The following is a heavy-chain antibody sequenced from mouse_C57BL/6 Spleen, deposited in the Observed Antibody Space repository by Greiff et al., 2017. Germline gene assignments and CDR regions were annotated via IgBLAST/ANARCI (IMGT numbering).Heavy chain of an antibody. D-gene: IGHD2-4*01. CDR3: ARLDYDYDDAMDY. Sequence: EVQLVESGGGLVQPGGSLSLSCAASGFTFTDYYMSWVRQPPGKALEWLGFIRNKANGYTTEYSASVKGRFTISRDNSQSILYLQMNALRAEDSATYYCARLDYDYDDAMDYWGQGTSVTVSS. J-gene: IGHJ4*01. V-gene: IGHV7-3*01. CDR1: GFTFTDYY. CDR2: IRNKANGYTT.